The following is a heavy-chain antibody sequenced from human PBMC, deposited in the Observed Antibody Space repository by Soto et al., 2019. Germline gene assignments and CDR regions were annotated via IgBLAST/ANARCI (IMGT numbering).Heavy chain of an antibody. V-gene: IGHV4-59*01. CDR2: IYSSGST. Sequence: PSETLSLTCSVSGGSMNTCYWSWIRQPPGKGLEWIGYIYSSGSTNYKLSLKSRVVFSVDTSKNQFSLKLSSVTAADTAVYYCARGSGNPFDYWRQGTLVTVSS. CDR3: ARGSGNPFDY. CDR1: GGSMNTCY. J-gene: IGHJ4*02. D-gene: IGHD2-15*01.